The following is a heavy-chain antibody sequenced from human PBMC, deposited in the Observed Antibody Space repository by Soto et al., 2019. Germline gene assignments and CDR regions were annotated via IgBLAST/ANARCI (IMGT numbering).Heavy chain of an antibody. V-gene: IGHV4-31*03. CDR3: ARSVTP. D-gene: IGHD3-10*01. J-gene: IGHJ5*02. CDR2: IYYSGST. Sequence: QVQLQESGPGLVKPSQTLSLTCTVSGGSISSGGYYWSWIRQHPGKGLAWIGYIYYSGSTDYNPSPXSXLSTSVATSKNPSSLKLSSVTAADTAVYYCARSVTPWGQGTLVTVSS. CDR1: GGSISSGGYY.